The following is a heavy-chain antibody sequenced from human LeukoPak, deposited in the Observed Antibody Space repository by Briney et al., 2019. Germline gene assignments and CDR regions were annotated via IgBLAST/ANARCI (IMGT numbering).Heavy chain of an antibody. Sequence: ASVKVSCKASGYTFTSYYMHWVRQAPGQGLEWMGIINPSGGSTSYAQKFQGRVTMTRDTSTSTVYMELSSLRSEDTAVYYCARHFFLTGYYHHLYYYYYYGMDVWGQGTTVTVSS. D-gene: IGHD3-9*01. CDR3: ARHFFLTGYYHHLYYYYYYGMDV. CDR1: GYTFTSYY. V-gene: IGHV1-46*01. CDR2: INPSGGST. J-gene: IGHJ6*02.